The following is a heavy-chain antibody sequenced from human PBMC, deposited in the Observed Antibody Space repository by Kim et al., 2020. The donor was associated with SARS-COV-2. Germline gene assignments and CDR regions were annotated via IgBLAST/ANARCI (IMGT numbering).Heavy chain of an antibody. CDR1: GFTFSNYE. CDR3: ARANSGYDLPYFDY. Sequence: GGSLRLSCTASGFTFSNYEMNWVRQAPGKGLEWISFMSSSGSRIYYADSMKGRFIISRDNAKNSLYLQVNSLRAEDTAVYYCARANSGYDLPYFDYWGQGTSVTVSS. D-gene: IGHD5-12*01. CDR2: MSSSGSRI. J-gene: IGHJ4*02. V-gene: IGHV3-48*03.